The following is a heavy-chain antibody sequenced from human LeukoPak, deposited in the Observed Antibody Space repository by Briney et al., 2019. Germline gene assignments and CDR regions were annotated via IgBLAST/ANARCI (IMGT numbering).Heavy chain of an antibody. CDR2: ISSSSSYI. CDR3: ARGNWNDVLPLDY. D-gene: IGHD1-20*01. CDR1: GFTFSSYS. Sequence: PGGSLRLSCAASGFTFSSYSMNWVRQAPGKGLEWVSSISSSSSYIYYADSVKGRFTISRDNAKNSLYLQMNSLRAEDTAVYYCARGNWNDVLPLDYWGQGTLVTVSS. J-gene: IGHJ4*02. V-gene: IGHV3-21*01.